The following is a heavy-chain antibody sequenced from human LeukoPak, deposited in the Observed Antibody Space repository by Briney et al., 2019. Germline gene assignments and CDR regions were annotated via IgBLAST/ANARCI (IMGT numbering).Heavy chain of an antibody. CDR1: GYTFTSYD. J-gene: IGHJ4*02. Sequence: ASVKVSCKASGYTFTSYDINWVRQATGQGLEWMGWMNPNSGNTGYAQKFQGRVTMTRNTSISTAYMELSSLRSEDTAVYYCARGLLIRRWLQLGYWGQGTLVTVSS. V-gene: IGHV1-8*01. CDR2: MNPNSGNT. CDR3: ARGLLIRRWLQLGY. D-gene: IGHD5-24*01.